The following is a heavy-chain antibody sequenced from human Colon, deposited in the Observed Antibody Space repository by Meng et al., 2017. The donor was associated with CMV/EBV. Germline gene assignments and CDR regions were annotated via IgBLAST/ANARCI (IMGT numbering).Heavy chain of an antibody. Sequence: RFTFSNAWMRWVRQAPGKGLEWVGRIKREKDGGTIAYAAPVKDRFIISRADSKNTVYLQMNSLRSEDTAVYYCATTVLVPASNIDFWGQGTLVTVSS. J-gene: IGHJ4*02. D-gene: IGHD3-10*01. V-gene: IGHV3-15*01. CDR3: ATTVLVPASNIDF. CDR2: IKREKDGGTI. CDR1: RFTFSNAW.